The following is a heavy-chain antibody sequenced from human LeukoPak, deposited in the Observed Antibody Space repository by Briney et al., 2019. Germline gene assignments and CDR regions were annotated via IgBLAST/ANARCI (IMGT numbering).Heavy chain of an antibody. CDR3: ARGTYSRDY. CDR1: GGSFSGYY. J-gene: IGHJ4*02. CDR2: IYYSGST. D-gene: IGHD2-21*01. Sequence: SETLSLTCAVYGGSFSGYYWSWIRQPPGKGLEWIGYIYYSGSTNYNPSLKSRVTISVDTSKNQFSLKLSSVTAADTAAYYCARGTYSRDYWGQGTLVTVSS. V-gene: IGHV4-59*01.